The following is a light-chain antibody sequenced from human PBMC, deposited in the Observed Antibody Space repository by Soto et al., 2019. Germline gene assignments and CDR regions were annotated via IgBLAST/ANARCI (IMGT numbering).Light chain of an antibody. CDR2: EVT. CDR1: SSDVGYYNL. CDR3: CSHAPGSTFV. V-gene: IGLV2-23*02. J-gene: IGLJ3*02. Sequence: QSALTQPASVSGSPGQSITISCTGTSSDVGYYNLVSWYQQHPGNAPKLMIYEVTKRPSGVSDRFSGSKSGNTASLTISGLQAEDEADYYCCSHAPGSTFVFGGGTKLIVL.